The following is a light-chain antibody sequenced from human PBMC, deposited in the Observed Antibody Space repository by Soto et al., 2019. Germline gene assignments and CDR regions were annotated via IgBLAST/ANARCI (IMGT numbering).Light chain of an antibody. V-gene: IGKV3-11*01. CDR2: DTS. Sequence: EIVLTQSPATLSLSPGERATLSCRASQSVRSYLAWYQQKPGQAPRLLIYDTSVRATGIPPRFSGSGSETDFTLTISSLEPEDFVVYYCQQRYNWPPITFGQGTRLEIK. CDR1: QSVRSY. CDR3: QQRYNWPPIT. J-gene: IGKJ5*01.